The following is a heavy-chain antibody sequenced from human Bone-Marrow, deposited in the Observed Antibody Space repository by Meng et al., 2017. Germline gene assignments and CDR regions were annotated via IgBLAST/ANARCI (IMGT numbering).Heavy chain of an antibody. D-gene: IGHD3-10*01. J-gene: IGHJ4*02. V-gene: IGHV4-39*07. CDR3: ARTGNEVVPAASGLANVLLWLGEGGHFDY. CDR1: CGFICSSMYY. Sequence: SETLSLTCTVSCGFICSSMYYCGWIRQPPGKGLEWIGSIYYSGSTYYNPSPKSRVTISVDTSKNHFSLKLSSVTDANTAMYYCARTGNEVVPAASGLANVLLWLGEGGHFDYWGQGTLVTVSS. CDR2: IYYSGST.